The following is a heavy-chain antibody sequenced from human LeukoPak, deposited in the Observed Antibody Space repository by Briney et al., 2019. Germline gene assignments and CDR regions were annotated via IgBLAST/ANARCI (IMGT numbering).Heavy chain of an antibody. V-gene: IGHV1-8*03. CDR3: ARMRKDYDFWSGYYYYYYMDV. J-gene: IGHJ6*03. Sequence: GASVKVSCKASGYTFTSYDINWVRQATGQGLEWMGWMNPNSGNTGYAQKFQGRVTITRNTSISTAYMELSSLRSEDTAVYYCARMRKDYDFWSGYYYYYYMDVWGKGTTVTVSS. CDR2: MNPNSGNT. CDR1: GYTFTSYD. D-gene: IGHD3-3*01.